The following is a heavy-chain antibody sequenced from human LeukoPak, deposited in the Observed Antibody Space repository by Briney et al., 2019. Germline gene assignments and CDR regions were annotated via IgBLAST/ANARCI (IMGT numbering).Heavy chain of an antibody. D-gene: IGHD6-19*01. CDR2: IIPILGIA. V-gene: IGHV1-69*04. J-gene: IGHJ5*02. CDR1: GGTFSSYA. Sequence: SVKVSCKASGGTFSSYAISWVRQAPGQGLEWMGRIIPILGIANYAQKFQGRVTITADKSTSTAYMELSSLRSEDTAVYYCARVFRLERALDNWFDPWGQGTLVTVSS. CDR3: ARVFRLERALDNWFDP.